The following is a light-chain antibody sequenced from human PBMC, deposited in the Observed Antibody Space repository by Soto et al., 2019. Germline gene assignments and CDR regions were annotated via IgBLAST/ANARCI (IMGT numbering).Light chain of an antibody. CDR3: VSFAGGTYV. J-gene: IGLJ1*01. Sequence: QSVLTQPPSASGSPGQSVTISCTGTSSDVGAYIFVSWYQQHPGKAPKLMVYDVNRRPPGVPDRFFGSKSGNTASLTVSGLQADDEDDYYCVSFAGGTYVFGTGTKLTVL. CDR1: SSDVGAYIF. CDR2: DVN. V-gene: IGLV2-8*01.